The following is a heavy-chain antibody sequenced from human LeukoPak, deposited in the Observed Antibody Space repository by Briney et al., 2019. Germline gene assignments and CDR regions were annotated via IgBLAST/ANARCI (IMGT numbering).Heavy chain of an antibody. D-gene: IGHD5-12*01. V-gene: IGHV1-18*01. CDR2: ISAYNGNT. J-gene: IGHJ1*01. CDR1: GYTFTSYG. CDR3: ARDTSPQKYLGYDEYFQH. Sequence: GASVKVSCKASGYTFTSYGISWVRQAPGQGLEWMGWISAYNGNTNYAQKLQGRVTMTTDTSTSTAYMELRSLRSDDTAVYYCARDTSPQKYLGYDEYFQHWGQGTLVTVSS.